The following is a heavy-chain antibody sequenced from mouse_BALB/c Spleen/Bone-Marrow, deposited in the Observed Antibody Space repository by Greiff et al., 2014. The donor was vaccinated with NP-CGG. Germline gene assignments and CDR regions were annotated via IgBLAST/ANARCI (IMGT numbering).Heavy chain of an antibody. CDR1: GYTFTSYI. Sequence: SGPELVKPGASVKMSCKASGYTFTSYIMHWVKQKPGQGLEWIGYINPYNDGTKYNEKFKGKATLTSDKSSSTAYMELSSLTSEDSAVYYCARPATYYGNFYWYLMSGAQGPRSPSPQ. CDR3: ARPATYYGNFYWYLMS. CDR2: INPYNDGT. J-gene: IGHJ1*01. D-gene: IGHD2-10*01. V-gene: IGHV1-14*01.